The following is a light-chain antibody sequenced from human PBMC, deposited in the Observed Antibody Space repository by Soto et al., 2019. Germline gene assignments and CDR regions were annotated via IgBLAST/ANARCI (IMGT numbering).Light chain of an antibody. CDR1: QSVNSN. J-gene: IGKJ4*01. Sequence: EIVMTQSPATLSVSPGERATLSCRASQSVNSNLAWYRQKPGQAPRLLISDASTRATGVPARFSGSGSGTEFTLTISSLQSKDSGIYYCQQYNFWAPLTFGGGTKVEIK. V-gene: IGKV3-15*01. CDR3: QQYNFWAPLT. CDR2: DAS.